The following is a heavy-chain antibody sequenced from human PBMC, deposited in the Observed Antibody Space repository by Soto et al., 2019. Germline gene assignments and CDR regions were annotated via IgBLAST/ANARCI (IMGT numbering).Heavy chain of an antibody. Sequence: QVQLVQSGAEVKKPGSSVKVSCKASGGTFSSYTISWVRQAPGQGLEWMGRIIPILGIANYAQKFQGRVKITADKSKSTAYMELSSLRSEDTAVYYCARVDTAMGSGYWGQGTLVTVSS. D-gene: IGHD5-18*01. CDR3: ARVDTAMGSGY. CDR2: IIPILGIA. CDR1: GGTFSSYT. V-gene: IGHV1-69*02. J-gene: IGHJ4*02.